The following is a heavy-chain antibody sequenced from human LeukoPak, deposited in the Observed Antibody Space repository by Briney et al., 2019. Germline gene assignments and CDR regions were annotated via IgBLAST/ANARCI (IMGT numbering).Heavy chain of an antibody. D-gene: IGHD5-18*01. Sequence: SETLSLTCAVSGGSISSISSNNWAWIRQPPGKGLELIAAIHYTGSTYYNPSFMSRVTISVDTSKNQFSLKLNSLTATDMAVYYCARLPTGYPNWFDTWGQGILVTVSS. CDR2: IHYTGST. CDR1: GGSISSISSNN. CDR3: ARLPTGYPNWFDT. V-gene: IGHV4-39*01. J-gene: IGHJ5*02.